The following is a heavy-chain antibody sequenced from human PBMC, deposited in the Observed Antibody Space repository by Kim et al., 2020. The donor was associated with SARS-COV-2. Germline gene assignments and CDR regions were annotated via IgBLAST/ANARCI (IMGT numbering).Heavy chain of an antibody. J-gene: IGHJ4*02. Sequence: GGSLRLSCAASGFTFSSYAMSWVRQAPGKGLEWVAAISGSGGSTYYADSVKGRFSISRDNSKNTLYLQMNSLRADDTAVYYCATYLLSIYGSGSYLLYWGQGTLVTVSS. V-gene: IGHV3-23*01. CDR1: GFTFSSYA. CDR2: ISGSGGST. D-gene: IGHD3-10*01. CDR3: ATYLLSIYGSGSYLLY.